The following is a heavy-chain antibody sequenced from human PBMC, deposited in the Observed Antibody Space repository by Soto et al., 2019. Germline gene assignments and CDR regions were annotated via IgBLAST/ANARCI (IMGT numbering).Heavy chain of an antibody. CDR2: MNPNSGNT. D-gene: IGHD1-7*01. CDR1: GYTFTSYD. V-gene: IGHV1-8*01. J-gene: IGHJ5*02. CDR3: ARGPLPYRITGTTTGNWFDP. Sequence: GASVKVSCKASGYTFTSYDINWVRQATGQGLEWMGWMNPNSGNTGYAQKFQGRVTMTRNTSISTAYMELSSLRSEDTAVYYCARGPLPYRITGTTTGNWFDPWGQGTLVTVSS.